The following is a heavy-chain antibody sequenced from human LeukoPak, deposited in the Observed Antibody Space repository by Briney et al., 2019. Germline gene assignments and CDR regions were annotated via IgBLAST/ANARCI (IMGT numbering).Heavy chain of an antibody. CDR2: IYYSGST. D-gene: IGHD4-17*01. CDR1: GGSISSSSYY. Sequence: SETLSLTCTVSGGSISSSSYYWGWIRQPPGKGLEWIGSIYYSGSTYYNPSLKSRVTISVDTSKNQFSLKLSSVTAADTGVYYCARVSGGYGDLGPWGQGTLVTVSS. V-gene: IGHV4-39*01. CDR3: ARVSGGYGDLGP. J-gene: IGHJ5*02.